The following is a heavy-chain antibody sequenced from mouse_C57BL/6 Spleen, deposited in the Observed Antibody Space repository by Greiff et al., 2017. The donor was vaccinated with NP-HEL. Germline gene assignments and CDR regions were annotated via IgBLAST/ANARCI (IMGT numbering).Heavy chain of an antibody. V-gene: IGHV1-15*01. Sequence: VQLQQSGAELVRPGASVTLSCKASGYTFTDYEMHWVKQTPVHGLEWIGAIDPETGGTAYNQKFKGKAILTADKASRAAYMELRSLTSEDSAVYYCTRRRNYAMDYWGQGTSVTVSS. CDR2: IDPETGGT. J-gene: IGHJ4*01. CDR3: TRRRNYAMDY. CDR1: GYTFTDYE.